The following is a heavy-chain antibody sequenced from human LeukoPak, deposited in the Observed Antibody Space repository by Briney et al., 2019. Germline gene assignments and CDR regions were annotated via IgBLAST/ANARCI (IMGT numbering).Heavy chain of an antibody. V-gene: IGHV3-11*05. J-gene: IGHJ2*01. Sequence: PGGSLRLSCTASGFTFSDYYMNWLRQAPGKGLEWLSYVSTDSTYTNYADSVKGRFTISRDNAKSSLYLQLNSLTAEDTAVYYCTREDNWYFDLWGRGTLVTVSS. CDR2: VSTDSTYT. CDR3: TREDNWYFDL. CDR1: GFTFSDYY.